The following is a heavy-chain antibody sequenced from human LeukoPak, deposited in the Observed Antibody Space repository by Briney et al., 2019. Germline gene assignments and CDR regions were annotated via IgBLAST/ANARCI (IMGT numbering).Heavy chain of an antibody. Sequence: GGSLRLSCAASGFTFSSYAMSWVRQAPGKGLEWVSAISGGGGSTYYADSVKGRFTISRDNSKNTLYLQMNSLRAEDTAVYYCAKDLEVGGWAFDYWGQGTLVTVSS. CDR3: AKDLEVGGWAFDY. D-gene: IGHD6-19*01. V-gene: IGHV3-23*01. J-gene: IGHJ4*02. CDR1: GFTFSSYA. CDR2: ISGGGGST.